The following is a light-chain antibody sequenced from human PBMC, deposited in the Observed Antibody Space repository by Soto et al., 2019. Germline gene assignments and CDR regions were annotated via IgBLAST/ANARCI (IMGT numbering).Light chain of an antibody. J-gene: IGKJ1*01. CDR1: QSISSW. CDR2: KAS. Sequence: DIQMTQSPSTLSASVGDRVTITCRASQSISSWLAWYQQKPGKAPKLLIYKASYLESGVTSRFSGSGYGRELTLNIRRLQPDDFATYYCQRYNSDARTVGQGTNVEI. CDR3: QRYNSDART. V-gene: IGKV1-5*03.